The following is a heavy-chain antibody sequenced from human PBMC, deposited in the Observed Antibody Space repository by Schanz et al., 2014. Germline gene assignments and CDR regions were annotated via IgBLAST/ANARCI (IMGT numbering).Heavy chain of an antibody. CDR3: AREVGLYDRGWFDP. V-gene: IGHV1-46*02. CDR2: INLSGGST. Sequence: QGQLVQSGPEVKEPGASVKVSCEASRYTFNTYGLNWVRQAPGQGLEWMGIINLSGGSTNNAQKFQGRVTITADKSSDTAYMELSSLRSEDTAVYYCAREVGLYDRGWFDPWGQGTLVTVSS. D-gene: IGHD3-22*01. CDR1: RYTFNTYG. J-gene: IGHJ5*02.